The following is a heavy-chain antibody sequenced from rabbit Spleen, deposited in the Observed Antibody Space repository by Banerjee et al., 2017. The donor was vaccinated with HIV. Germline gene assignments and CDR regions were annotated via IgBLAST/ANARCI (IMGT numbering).Heavy chain of an antibody. CDR2: IYGGTGTT. CDR1: GFSFSSSYW. Sequence: QEQLEESGGGLVKPGASLTLTCTASGFSFSSSYWICWVRQAPGKGLEWIACIYGGTGTTDYARWAKGRFTISKTSSTTVTLQMTSLTAADTATYFCARNFDLWGPGTLVTVS. CDR3: ARNFDL. J-gene: IGHJ4*01. V-gene: IGHV1S45*01.